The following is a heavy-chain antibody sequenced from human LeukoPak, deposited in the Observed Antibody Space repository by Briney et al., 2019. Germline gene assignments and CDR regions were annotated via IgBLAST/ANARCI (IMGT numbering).Heavy chain of an antibody. CDR2: IYPGDSDT. V-gene: IGHV5-51*01. CDR3: ARGLGVGATWNFDS. Sequence: GESLKISCXGSGYSFPSYWIGWVRQMTGKGLEWMGIIYPGDSDTRYCPAFQVQVTISADKSNSTASLQWSSLKASDTAMYYCARGLGVGATWNFDSWGQGTLVTVSS. CDR1: GYSFPSYW. D-gene: IGHD1-26*01. J-gene: IGHJ4*02.